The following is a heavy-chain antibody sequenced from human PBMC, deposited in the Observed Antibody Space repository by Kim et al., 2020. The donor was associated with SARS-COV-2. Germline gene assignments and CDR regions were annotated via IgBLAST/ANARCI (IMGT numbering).Heavy chain of an antibody. CDR2: IYSSGTV. J-gene: IGHJ3*01. CDR1: GSSITGHW. V-gene: IGHV4-59*11. D-gene: IGHD6-19*01. CDR3: SSAVTHENVFDV. Sequence: SETLSLTCSVSGSSITGHWWSWIRQPPGKGLEWIGFIYSSGTVSHNPSLKSRVTTSLDTSENQVPLKLSSVTAADTAVYFCSSAVTHENVFDVWGQGT.